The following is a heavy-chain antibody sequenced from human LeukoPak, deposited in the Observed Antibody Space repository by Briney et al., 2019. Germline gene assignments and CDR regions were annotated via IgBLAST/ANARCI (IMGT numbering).Heavy chain of an antibody. CDR1: GFIFGSYA. D-gene: IGHD3-10*01. CDR2: ISYSGSNT. Sequence: PGRSLRLSCAASGFIFGSYAMSWVRQAPGKGLEWVSTISYSGSNTYYADSVKGRFTISRDSSKNTLSLQMNSLRAEDTAVYYCARDPGVSDYYFDYWGQRTLVTVSS. V-gene: IGHV3-23*01. CDR3: ARDPGVSDYYFDY. J-gene: IGHJ4*02.